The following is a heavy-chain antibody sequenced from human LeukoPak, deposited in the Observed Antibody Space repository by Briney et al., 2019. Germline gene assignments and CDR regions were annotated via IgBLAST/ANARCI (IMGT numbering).Heavy chain of an antibody. V-gene: IGHV4-4*07. CDR3: AREAAAGTFYFDY. CDR1: GDSISNYY. CDR2: IYASGTT. J-gene: IGHJ4*02. D-gene: IGHD6-13*01. Sequence: SETLSLTCIVSGDSISNYYWSWIRQPAGKGLEWIGRIYASGTTNYNPSLKSRVTMSVDTSKDQFSLKLTSVTAADTAVYYCAREAAAGTFYFDYWGQGTLVTVSS.